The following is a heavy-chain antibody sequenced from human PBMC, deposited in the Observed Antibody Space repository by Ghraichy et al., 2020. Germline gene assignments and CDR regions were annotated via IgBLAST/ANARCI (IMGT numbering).Heavy chain of an antibody. CDR1: GFTFSSYA. CDR3: AKRAAAGTGAFDI. V-gene: IGHV3-23*01. Sequence: SCAASGFTFSSYAMSWVRQAPGKGLEWVSAISGSGGSTYYADSVKGRFTISRDNSKNTLYLQINSLRAEDTAVYYCAKRAAAGTGAFDIWGQGTMVTVSS. CDR2: ISGSGGST. D-gene: IGHD6-13*01. J-gene: IGHJ3*02.